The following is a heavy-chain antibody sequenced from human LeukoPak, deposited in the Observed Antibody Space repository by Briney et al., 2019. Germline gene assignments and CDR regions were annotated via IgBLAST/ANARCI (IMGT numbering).Heavy chain of an antibody. CDR3: ARGGLTIAEATTSWYLDY. D-gene: IGHD1-26*01. J-gene: IGHJ4*02. CDR1: GFTFSSYS. CDR2: ISSSSSYI. Sequence: PGGSLRLSCAASGFTFSSYSMNWVRQAPGKGLEWVSSISSSSSYIYYADSVKGRFTISRDNAKNSLYLQMNSLRAEDTAVYYCARGGLTIAEATTSWYLDYWGQGTLVTVSS. V-gene: IGHV3-21*01.